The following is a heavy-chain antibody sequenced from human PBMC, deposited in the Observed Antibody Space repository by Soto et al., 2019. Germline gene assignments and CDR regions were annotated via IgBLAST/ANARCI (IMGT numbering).Heavy chain of an antibody. V-gene: IGHV1-18*01. J-gene: IGHJ4*02. CDR2: ISAYNGNT. Sequence: QVQLVQSGAEVKKPGASVKVSCKASGYTFNSYGISWVRQAPGQGLEWMGWISAYNGNTNYAQKLQGRVTMTTDPSRSTAYMELSCLRSDDTAVYYCARFHTIFGVVSEYYFDYWGQGTLVTVSS. CDR3: ARFHTIFGVVSEYYFDY. CDR1: GYTFNSYG. D-gene: IGHD3-3*01.